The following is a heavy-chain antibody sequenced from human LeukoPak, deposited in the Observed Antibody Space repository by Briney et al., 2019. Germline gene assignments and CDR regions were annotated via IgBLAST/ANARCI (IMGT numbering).Heavy chain of an antibody. D-gene: IGHD1-26*01. V-gene: IGHV3-21*01. CDR3: ARVGAPDAFDI. CDR2: ISSSSSYK. J-gene: IGHJ3*02. Sequence: GGSLRLSCAASGFTFSSYSMNWVRQAPGKGLEWVSSISSSSSYKYYADSVKGRFTISRDNAKNSLYPQMSSLRAEDTAVYYCARVGAPDAFDIWGQGTTVTVSS. CDR1: GFTFSSYS.